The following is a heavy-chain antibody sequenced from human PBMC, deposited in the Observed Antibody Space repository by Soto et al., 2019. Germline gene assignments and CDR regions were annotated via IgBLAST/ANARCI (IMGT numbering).Heavy chain of an antibody. D-gene: IGHD6-19*01. CDR2: INPIYGTA. CDR3: ARAVAVAADFDY. Sequence: GASVKVSCKASGGTFGSYAISWVRQAPGQGLEWMGGINPIYGTANYAQKFQGRVTITADKSTSTAHMELSSLRSEDTAVYYCARAVAVAADFDYWGQGTLVTVSS. V-gene: IGHV1-69*06. CDR1: GGTFGSYA. J-gene: IGHJ4*02.